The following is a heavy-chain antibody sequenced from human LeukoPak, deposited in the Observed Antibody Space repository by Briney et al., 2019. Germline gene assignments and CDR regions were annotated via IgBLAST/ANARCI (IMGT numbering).Heavy chain of an antibody. Sequence: GGSLRLSCAASGFTFSSYGMHWVRQAPGKGLEWVAVISYDGSNKYYADSVKGRFTISRDNSKNTLYLQMNSLRAEDTAVYYCAKGLNDYCDYWGQGTLVTVSS. V-gene: IGHV3-30*18. J-gene: IGHJ4*02. CDR2: ISYDGSNK. CDR3: AKGLNDYCDY. D-gene: IGHD2-21*01. CDR1: GFTFSSYG.